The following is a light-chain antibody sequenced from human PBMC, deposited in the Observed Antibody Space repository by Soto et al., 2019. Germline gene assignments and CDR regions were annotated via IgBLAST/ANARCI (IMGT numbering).Light chain of an antibody. V-gene: IGKV1-39*01. J-gene: IGKJ1*01. CDR2: DAS. CDR1: QFISTY. Sequence: DIQMTQSPSSLSASVGERVTITCRASQFISTYLHWYQQKPGKAPKLLIYDASRLQSGVPSRFGGSGSGADFTLTINSLQSEDVATYYCQQYYSDAPWTFGQGTKV. CDR3: QQYYSDAPWT.